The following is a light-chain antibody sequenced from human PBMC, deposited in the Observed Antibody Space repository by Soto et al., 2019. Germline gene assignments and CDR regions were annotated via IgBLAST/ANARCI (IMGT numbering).Light chain of an antibody. CDR2: AAY. CDR1: QSVLYSSNNKNY. Sequence: DIVMTQSPDSLAVSLGERATINCKSSQSVLYSSNNKNYLAWYQQKPGKAHKLLIYAAYNFQSGVQSRFSGSGSGTHFTLTIRSLQPEDFATYYCKQLHGYPITFGQGTRLEIK. J-gene: IGKJ5*01. CDR3: KQLHGYPIT. V-gene: IGKV4-1*01.